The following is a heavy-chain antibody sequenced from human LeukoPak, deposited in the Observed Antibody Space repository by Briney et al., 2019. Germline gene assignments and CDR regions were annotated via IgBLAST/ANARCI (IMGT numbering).Heavy chain of an antibody. CDR2: FDPEDGET. J-gene: IGHJ5*02. CDR1: GYTLTELS. Sequence: ASVKVSCKVSGYTLTELSMHWVRQAPGKGLEWMGGFDPEDGETIYAQKFQGRVTMTEDTSTDTAYMELSSLRSGDTAVYYCATDLSVGDYLWFDPWGQGTLVTVSS. CDR3: ATDLSVGDYLWFDP. V-gene: IGHV1-24*01. D-gene: IGHD4-17*01.